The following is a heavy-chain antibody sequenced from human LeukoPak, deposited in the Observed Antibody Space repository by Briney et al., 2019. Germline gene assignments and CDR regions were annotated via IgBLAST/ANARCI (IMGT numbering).Heavy chain of an antibody. V-gene: IGHV3-7*01. Sequence: PGGPLRLSCAASGFTFRNYWMSWVRQAPGKGLEWVASIKQDGSEKYYVDSVKGRFTISRDNAKNSLYLQMNSLRAEDTAVYYCAREGYWGQGTLVTVSS. CDR2: IKQDGSEK. CDR3: AREGY. CDR1: GFTFRNYW. J-gene: IGHJ4*02.